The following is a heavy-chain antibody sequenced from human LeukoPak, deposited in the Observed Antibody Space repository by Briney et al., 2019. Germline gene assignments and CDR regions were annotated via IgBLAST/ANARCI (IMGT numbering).Heavy chain of an antibody. Sequence: PGGSLRLSCSASGFIFTSFGMIWIRQSPGKGLEWVSSISSTSSYKYYGDSLKGRFTISRDNAKNSVYLQMESLTVGDTAVYYCARVRSTYYDTCGPLFDPWGQGTLVTVSA. J-gene: IGHJ5*02. CDR3: ARVRSTYYDTCGPLFDP. V-gene: IGHV3-21*01. CDR1: GFIFTSFG. D-gene: IGHD3-22*01. CDR2: ISSTSSYK.